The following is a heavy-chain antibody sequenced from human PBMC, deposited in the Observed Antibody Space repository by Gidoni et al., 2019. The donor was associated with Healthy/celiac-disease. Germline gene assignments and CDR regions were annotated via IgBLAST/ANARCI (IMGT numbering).Heavy chain of an antibody. CDR3: AKDASKRDGYNYLVKPLDY. Sequence: QVQLVESGGGVVQPGRSLRLSCAASGFHFSSNGMHWVRQAPGKGLEWVAVISYDGSNKYYADSVKGRFTISRDNSKNTLYLQMNSLRAEDTAVYYCAKDASKRDGYNYLVKPLDYWGQGTLVTVSS. V-gene: IGHV3-30*18. D-gene: IGHD5-12*01. CDR1: GFHFSSNG. J-gene: IGHJ4*02. CDR2: ISYDGSNK.